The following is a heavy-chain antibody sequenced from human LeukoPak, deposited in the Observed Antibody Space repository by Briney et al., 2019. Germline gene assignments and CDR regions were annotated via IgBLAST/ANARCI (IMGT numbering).Heavy chain of an antibody. J-gene: IGHJ4*02. D-gene: IGHD3-10*01. V-gene: IGHV3-30*02. Sequence: PGGSLRLSCAASGFTFSSYGMHWVRQAPGKGLEWVAFIRYDGSNKYYADSVKGRFTISRDNSKNTLYLQMNSLRAEDTAVYYCAKIITMVRGAIPDYWGQGTLVTVSS. CDR3: AKIITMVRGAIPDY. CDR1: GFTFSSYG. CDR2: IRYDGSNK.